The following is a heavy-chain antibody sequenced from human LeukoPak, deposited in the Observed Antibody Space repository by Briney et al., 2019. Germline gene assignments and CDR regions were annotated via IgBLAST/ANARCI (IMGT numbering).Heavy chain of an antibody. V-gene: IGHV3-23*01. Sequence: GGSLRLSCAASGFTFSSYAMTWVRQAPGKGLEWVSAISGSGGSTYYADSVKGRFTISRDNAKNSLYLQMNSLRAEDTAVYFCARDLNYDYIWGSYRPDYFDYWGQGTLVTVSS. CDR1: GFTFSSYA. CDR2: ISGSGGST. CDR3: ARDLNYDYIWGSYRPDYFDY. D-gene: IGHD3-16*02. J-gene: IGHJ4*02.